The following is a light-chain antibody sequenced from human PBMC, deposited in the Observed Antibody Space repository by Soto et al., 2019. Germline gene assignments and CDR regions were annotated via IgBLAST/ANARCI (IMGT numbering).Light chain of an antibody. CDR2: EVS. J-gene: IGKJ4*02. CDR1: QTLRHSDGRTH. Sequence: DIVLTQTPLSLSVTPGQPASISCKSSQTLRHSDGRTHVYWYVQRPGQSPQLLIYEVSNRFSGVPDRFGGYGAGTDFTLEISRVEAEDVGVYYCMQTIRLPLTFGGGTKVDIK. CDR3: MQTIRLPLT. V-gene: IGKV2D-29*02.